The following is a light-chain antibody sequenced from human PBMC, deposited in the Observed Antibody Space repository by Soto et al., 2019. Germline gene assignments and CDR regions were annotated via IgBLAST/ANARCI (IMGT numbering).Light chain of an antibody. CDR1: SSDVGTFNL. J-gene: IGLJ1*01. V-gene: IGLV2-23*01. CDR2: EGT. CDR3: CSYAGTRTSWV. Sequence: QSVLTQPASVSGFLGQSITMSCTGSSSDVGTFNLVSWFQQHPGKAPKRLIFEGTKRPSGVSDRFSGSKSGNTASLTISGLQAEDEADYHCCSYAGTRTSWVFGTGTKVTVL.